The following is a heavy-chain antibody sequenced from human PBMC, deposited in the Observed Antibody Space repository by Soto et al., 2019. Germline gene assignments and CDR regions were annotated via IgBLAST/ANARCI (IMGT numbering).Heavy chain of an antibody. V-gene: IGHV3-72*01. CDR1: GFTFSDHY. D-gene: IGHD1-20*01. CDR2: IRNIANSYTT. CDR3: ARRITGRPPADGGS. J-gene: IGHJ5*02. Sequence: EVQLVESGGDLVQPGGSLRLSCAVSGFTFSDHYMDWVRQAPGKGLEWVGRIRNIANSYTTDYAATVKGRFPISRDDSKNSVYLHMNSLKTEDTAMYYWARRITGRPPADGGSWGQGTLVTVSS.